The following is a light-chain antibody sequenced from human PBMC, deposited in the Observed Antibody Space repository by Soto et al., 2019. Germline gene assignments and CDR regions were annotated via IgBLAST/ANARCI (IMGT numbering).Light chain of an antibody. CDR3: QQRNNWPPSIT. CDR1: QSVGGH. Sequence: EIVLTQSPATLSLSPGERATLSCRASQSVGGHLAWNQQKPGQAPRLLIYDASDRATGIPARFSGSGSETDFTLTISSLEPDDFAVYYCQQRNNWPPSITFGQGTRLEIK. CDR2: DAS. V-gene: IGKV3-11*01. J-gene: IGKJ5*01.